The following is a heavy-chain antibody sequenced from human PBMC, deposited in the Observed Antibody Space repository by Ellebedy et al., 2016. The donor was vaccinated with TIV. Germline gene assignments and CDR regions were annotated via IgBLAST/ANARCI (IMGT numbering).Heavy chain of an antibody. V-gene: IGHV3-11*06. CDR3: ARRVADKASFDY. D-gene: IGHD6-19*01. J-gene: IGHJ4*02. CDR1: GFTFSDYY. CDR2: IGSSSTHT. Sequence: PGGSLRLSCAASGFTFSDYYMNWIRQAPGKGLEWVSYIGSSSTHTNYADSVKGRFTITGDNAKNSLYLQMNSLRAEDTAVYYCARRVADKASFDYWGQGTLVTVSS.